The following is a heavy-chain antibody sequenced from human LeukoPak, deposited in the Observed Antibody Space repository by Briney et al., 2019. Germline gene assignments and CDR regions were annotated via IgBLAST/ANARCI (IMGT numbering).Heavy chain of an antibody. CDR3: ARDVGGKYYYDSSGYNY. CDR2: ISAYNGNT. V-gene: IGHV1-18*01. CDR1: GYTFTSYG. Sequence: ASVKVSCKASGYTFTSYGISWVRQAPGQGLEWMGWISAYNGNTNYAQKLQGRVTMTTDTSTSTAYMELRSLRSDDTAVYYCARDVGGKYYYDSSGYNYWGQGTLVTVSS. D-gene: IGHD3-22*01. J-gene: IGHJ4*02.